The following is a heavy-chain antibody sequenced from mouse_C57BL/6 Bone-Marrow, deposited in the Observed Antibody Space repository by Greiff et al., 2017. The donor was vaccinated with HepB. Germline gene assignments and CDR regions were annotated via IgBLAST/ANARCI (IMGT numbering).Heavy chain of an antibody. D-gene: IGHD5-1*01. V-gene: IGHV7-1*01. CDR1: GFTFSDFY. CDR3: ARCTFPYAMDY. J-gene: IGHJ4*01. Sequence: EVKVVESGGGLVQSGRSLRLSCATSGFTFSDFYMEWVRQAPGKGLEWIAASRNKANDYTTEYSAYVKGRFIVSRDTSQSILYLQMNALRAEDTAIYYCARCTFPYAMDYWGQGTSVTVSS. CDR2: SRNKANDYTT.